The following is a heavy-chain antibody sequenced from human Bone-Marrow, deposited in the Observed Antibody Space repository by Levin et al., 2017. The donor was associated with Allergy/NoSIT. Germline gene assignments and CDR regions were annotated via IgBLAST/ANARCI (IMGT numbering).Heavy chain of an antibody. CDR2: INWNGGNT. J-gene: IGHJ2*01. CDR1: GFTFDDYG. Sequence: GGSLRLSCAASGFTFDDYGMSWVRQVPGKGLEWVSGINWNGGNTNYADSVKGRFTISRDNAKNSLFLEMNSLRAEDTAFYFCAREAGSCSSASCYRWYFDLWGRGTLVTVSS. V-gene: IGHV3-20*04. D-gene: IGHD2-2*01. CDR3: AREAGSCSSASCYRWYFDL.